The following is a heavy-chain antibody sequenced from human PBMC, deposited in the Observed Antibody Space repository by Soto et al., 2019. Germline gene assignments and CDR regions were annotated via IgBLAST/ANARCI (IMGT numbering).Heavy chain of an antibody. V-gene: IGHV1-46*01. J-gene: IGHJ4*02. CDR1: GYTFTNYF. D-gene: IGHD5-12*01. Sequence: QVQPVQSGAEVKKPGASVKVSCKASGYTFTNYFIHWVRQAPGQGPEWMGTINPSGGYPRYSQKFQGRVTMTTDTSTSTLYMEVTSLTSEDTAIYYCARAAYSGPDYWGQGTLVNVSS. CDR2: INPSGGYP. CDR3: ARAAYSGPDY.